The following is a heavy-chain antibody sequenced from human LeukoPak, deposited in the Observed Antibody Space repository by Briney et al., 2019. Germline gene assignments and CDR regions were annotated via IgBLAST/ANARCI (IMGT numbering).Heavy chain of an antibody. CDR1: GYTFTSYD. J-gene: IGHJ6*02. CDR3: ATSDCSGGSCPHLHYYGMDV. CDR2: MNPNSGNT. D-gene: IGHD2-15*01. V-gene: IGHV1-8*01. Sequence: PWASVKVSCKASGYTFTSYDINWVRQATGQGLEWMGWMNPNSGNTGYAQKFQGRVTMTRNTSISTAYMELSSLRSEDTAVYYCATSDCSGGSCPHLHYYGMDVWGQGTTVTVSS.